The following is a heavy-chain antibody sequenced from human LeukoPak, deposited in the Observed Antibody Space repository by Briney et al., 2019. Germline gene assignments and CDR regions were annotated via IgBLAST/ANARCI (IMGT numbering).Heavy chain of an antibody. D-gene: IGHD3-16*01. J-gene: IGHJ4*02. Sequence: PSETLSLTCTVSSGSINSYYLGWVRQPAPRGLEWIGRVYTTSKTDNHPPLKSRLAMSVHTSNRQFSLILTSVAAADTAIYFCARHGYTASHYFLDFWSQGTLVTVSS. CDR2: VYTTSKT. V-gene: IGHV4-4*07. CDR3: ARHGYTASHYFLDF. CDR1: SGSINSYY.